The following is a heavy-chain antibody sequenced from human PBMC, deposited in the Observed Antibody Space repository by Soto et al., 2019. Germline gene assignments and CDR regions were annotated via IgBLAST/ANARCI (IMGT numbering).Heavy chain of an antibody. CDR1: GGTFSSYA. D-gene: IGHD5-12*01. V-gene: IGHV1-69*06. CDR2: IIPIFGTA. Sequence: GASVKVSCKASGGTFSSYAISWVRQAPGQGLEWMGGIIPIFGTANYAQKFQGRVTITADKSTSTAYMELSSLRSEDTAVYHCARAWPRMATIQDYYYYGMDVWGQGTTVTVSS. CDR3: ARAWPRMATIQDYYYYGMDV. J-gene: IGHJ6*02.